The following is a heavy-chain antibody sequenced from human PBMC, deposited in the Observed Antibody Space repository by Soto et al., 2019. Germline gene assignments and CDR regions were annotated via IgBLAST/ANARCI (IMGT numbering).Heavy chain of an antibody. J-gene: IGHJ4*02. Sequence: GGSLRLSCAASGFTFSSYGMHWVRQAPGKGLEWVAVISYGGSNKYYADSVKGRFTISRDNAKNLVYLQMNSLRAEDTAVYYCARLDRGSLDYWGRGTLDTVSS. CDR2: ISYGGSNK. CDR1: GFTFSSYG. V-gene: IGHV3-30*03. D-gene: IGHD6-25*01. CDR3: ARLDRGSLDY.